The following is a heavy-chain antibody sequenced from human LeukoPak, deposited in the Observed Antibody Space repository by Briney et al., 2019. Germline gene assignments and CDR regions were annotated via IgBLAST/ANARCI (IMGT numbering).Heavy chain of an antibody. Sequence: SVKVSCKASGYTFTSYDINWVRQATGQGLEWMGWMNPNSGNTGYAQKFQGRVTITRNTSISTAYMELSSLRSEDTAVYYCARGRGIAVAGINYFDYWGQGTLVTVSS. V-gene: IGHV1-8*03. J-gene: IGHJ4*02. CDR2: MNPNSGNT. D-gene: IGHD6-19*01. CDR1: GYTFTSYD. CDR3: ARGRGIAVAGINYFDY.